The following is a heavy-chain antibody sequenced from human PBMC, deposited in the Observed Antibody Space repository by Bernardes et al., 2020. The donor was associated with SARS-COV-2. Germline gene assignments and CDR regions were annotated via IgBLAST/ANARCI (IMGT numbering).Heavy chain of an antibody. CDR2: ISAYNGNT. Sequence: ASVKVSCKASGYTFTSYGISWVRQAPGQGLEWMGWISAYNGNTNYAQKLQGRVTMTTDTSTSTAYMELRSLRSDDTGVYYCATTQRYDYIWGSYRLPLDSWGQGTLVTVSS. J-gene: IGHJ4*02. CDR1: GYTFTSYG. V-gene: IGHV1-18*01. D-gene: IGHD3-16*02. CDR3: ATTQRYDYIWGSYRLPLDS.